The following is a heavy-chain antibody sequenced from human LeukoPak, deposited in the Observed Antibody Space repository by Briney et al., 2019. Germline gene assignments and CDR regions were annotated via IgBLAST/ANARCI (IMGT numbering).Heavy chain of an antibody. CDR2: MNPNSGNT. Sequence: ASVKVSCEASGYTFTSYDINWVRQATGQRLEWMGWMNPNSGNTGYAQKFQGRVTMTRNTSISTAYMELSSLRSEDTAVYYCATELLYYFDYWGQGTLVTVSS. D-gene: IGHD3-10*01. V-gene: IGHV1-8*01. CDR1: GYTFTSYD. CDR3: ATELLYYFDY. J-gene: IGHJ4*02.